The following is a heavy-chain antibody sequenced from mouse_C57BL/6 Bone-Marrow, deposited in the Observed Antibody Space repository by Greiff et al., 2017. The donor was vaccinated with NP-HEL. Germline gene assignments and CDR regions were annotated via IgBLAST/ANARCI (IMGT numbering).Heavy chain of an antibody. V-gene: IGHV5-4*01. CDR2: ISDGGSYT. J-gene: IGHJ3*01. D-gene: IGHD1-1*02. Sequence: DVQLQESGGGLVKPGGSLKLSCAASGFTFSSYAMSWVRQTPEKRLEWVATISDGGSYTYYPDNVKGRFTISRDKAKNNLYLQMSHLKSEDTAMYYCARDRTIPTTWFAYWGKGTLVTVSA. CDR3: ARDRTIPTTWFAY. CDR1: GFTFSSYA.